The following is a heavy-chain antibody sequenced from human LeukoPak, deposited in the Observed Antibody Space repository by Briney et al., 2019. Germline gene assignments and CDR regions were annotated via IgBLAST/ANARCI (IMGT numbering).Heavy chain of an antibody. V-gene: IGHV3-7*04. CDR3: ARWGSSGFLGY. CDR1: GFTFSNYY. CDR2: IRADGSAI. J-gene: IGHJ4*02. Sequence: GGSLRLSCAASGFTFSNYYMSWVRQAPGKGLEWVANIRADGSAIFYVDSLKGRFTVSRDNTKNSLYLQMSSLRVEDTAVYYCARWGSSGFLGYWGQGTLVTVSS. D-gene: IGHD6-19*01.